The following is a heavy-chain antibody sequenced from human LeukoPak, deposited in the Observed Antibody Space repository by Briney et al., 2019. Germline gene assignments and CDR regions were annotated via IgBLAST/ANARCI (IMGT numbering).Heavy chain of an antibody. V-gene: IGHV3-53*01. CDR3: AGGSGSGLDY. Sequence: GGSLRLSCAASGLIVSSNYMSWVRQAPGKGLEWVSVIYSGGSAYYADSVKGRFTISRDNSKNTLYLQMNSLRVEDTAVYYCAGGSGSGLDYWGQGTLVTVSS. CDR1: GLIVSSNY. D-gene: IGHD3-10*01. CDR2: IYSGGSA. J-gene: IGHJ4*02.